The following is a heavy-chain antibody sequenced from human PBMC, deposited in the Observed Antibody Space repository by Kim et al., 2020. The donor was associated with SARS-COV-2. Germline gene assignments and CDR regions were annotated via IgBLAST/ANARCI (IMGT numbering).Heavy chain of an antibody. CDR3: ARHELYGSGSYYRY. Sequence: NPSLKSRVTISVDTSKNQFSLKLSSVTAADTAVYYCARHELYGSGSYYRYWGQGTLVTVSS. J-gene: IGHJ4*02. V-gene: IGHV4-39*01. D-gene: IGHD3-10*01.